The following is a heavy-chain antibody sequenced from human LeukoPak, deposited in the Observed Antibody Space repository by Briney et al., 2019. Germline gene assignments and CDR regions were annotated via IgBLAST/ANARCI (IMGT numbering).Heavy chain of an antibody. D-gene: IGHD3-10*01. Sequence: ASVKVSCTVSGYTLTELSMHWVRQAPGKGLEWMGGFDPEDGETIYAQKFQDRVTMTEDTSTDTAYMELSSLRSEDTAVYYCATITLGYFQHWGQGTLVTVSS. J-gene: IGHJ1*01. CDR2: FDPEDGET. CDR1: GYTLTELS. V-gene: IGHV1-24*01. CDR3: ATITLGYFQH.